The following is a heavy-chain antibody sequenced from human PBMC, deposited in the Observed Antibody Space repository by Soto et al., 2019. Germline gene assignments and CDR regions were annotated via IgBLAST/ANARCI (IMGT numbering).Heavy chain of an antibody. J-gene: IGHJ4*02. CDR2: IYYRGST. CDR3: ARVGSSWLYYFDP. Sequence: SETLSLTCTVSGGSIRSGDNYWSWIRQTPGKGLEWIGYIYYRGSTYYNQSLKSRVTISVDTSMNQFSLKLSSVTAADTAVYYCARVGSSWLYYFDPWGQGTLVTVSS. CDR1: GGSIRSGDNY. D-gene: IGHD6-13*01. V-gene: IGHV4-30-4*02.